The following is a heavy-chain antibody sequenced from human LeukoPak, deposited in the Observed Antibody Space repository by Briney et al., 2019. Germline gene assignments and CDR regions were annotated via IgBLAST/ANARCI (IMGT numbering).Heavy chain of an antibody. V-gene: IGHV4-61*02. CDR2: IYTSGST. Sequence: KSSQTLSLTCTVSGGSISSGSYYWSWIRQPAGKGLEWIGRIYTSGSTNYNPSLKSRVTISADTAKNQVSLKVTSVTAADTAVYYCAREGYCSAGACRPYWGQGTLVTVSS. D-gene: IGHD2-15*01. CDR3: AREGYCSAGACRPY. CDR1: GGSISSGSYY. J-gene: IGHJ4*02.